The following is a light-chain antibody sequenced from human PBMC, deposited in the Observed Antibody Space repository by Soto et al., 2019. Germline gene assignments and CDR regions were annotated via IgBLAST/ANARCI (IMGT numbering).Light chain of an antibody. V-gene: IGKV1-5*01. CDR1: QSISSW. CDR2: DAS. Sequence: GDRVTITCRASQSISSWLAWYQQKPGKAPKLLIYDASSLESGVPDRFSGSGSGTDFTLTISRLEPEDFAVYYCQQYGSSSWTFGQGTKVDIK. CDR3: QQYGSSSWT. J-gene: IGKJ1*01.